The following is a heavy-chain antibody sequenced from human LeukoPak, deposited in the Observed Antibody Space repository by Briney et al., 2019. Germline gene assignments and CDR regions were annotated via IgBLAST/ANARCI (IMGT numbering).Heavy chain of an antibody. V-gene: IGHV1-2*02. CDR2: INPNSGGT. D-gene: IGHD2-2*01. CDR3: ARVGADIVVVPAANFYYYYMDV. J-gene: IGHJ6*03. CDR1: GYTFTGYY. Sequence: ASVKVSCKASGYTFTGYYMHWVRQAPGQGLEWMGWINPNSGGTNYAQKFQGRVTMTRDTSISTAYMELSRLRSDDTAVYHCARVGADIVVVPAANFYYYYMDVWGKGTTVTISS.